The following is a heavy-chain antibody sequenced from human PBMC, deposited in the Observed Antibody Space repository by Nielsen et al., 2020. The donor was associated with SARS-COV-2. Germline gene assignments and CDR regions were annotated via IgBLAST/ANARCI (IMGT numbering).Heavy chain of an antibody. V-gene: IGHV5-51*01. CDR2: IFPGGPAP. CDR3: ARLGGPTLVTPDAFDI. Sequence: GESLKISCKGSGYIFNTYWIAWVRQTPGKGLEWMGIIFPGGPAPNYSPSFQGQVTMSADESISTAYLQWSSLKASDTAMYYCARLGGPTLVTPDAFDIWGQGTMVTVSS. J-gene: IGHJ3*02. CDR1: GYIFNTYW. D-gene: IGHD4-23*01.